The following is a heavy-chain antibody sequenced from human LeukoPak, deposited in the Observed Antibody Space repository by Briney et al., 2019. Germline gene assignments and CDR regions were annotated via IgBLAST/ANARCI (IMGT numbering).Heavy chain of an antibody. CDR1: GYSISSGYY. Sequence: SETLSLTCAVSGYSISSGYYWGCIRQPPGKGLEWIGSIYHNGNTYYRPSLKSRITMSVDTSKNQFSLKLRSVTAADTAVYYCARVDYSDSSTYPGNWYFDLWGRGTLVTVSS. CDR2: IYHNGNT. D-gene: IGHD3-22*01. CDR3: ARVDYSDSSTYPGNWYFDL. J-gene: IGHJ2*01. V-gene: IGHV4-38-2*01.